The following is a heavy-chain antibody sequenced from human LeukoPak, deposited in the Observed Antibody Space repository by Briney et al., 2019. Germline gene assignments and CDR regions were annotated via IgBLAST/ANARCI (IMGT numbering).Heavy chain of an antibody. CDR3: ARHPLMTAFDI. J-gene: IGHJ3*02. Sequence: PSETLSLTCTVSGGSISSYYWSWIRQPPGKGLEWIGYIYYSGSTNYNPSLKSRVTISVDTSKNQFSLKLSSVTAADTAVYYCARHPLMTAFDIWGQGTMVTVSS. D-gene: IGHD3-16*01. CDR1: GGSISSYY. CDR2: IYYSGST. V-gene: IGHV4-59*08.